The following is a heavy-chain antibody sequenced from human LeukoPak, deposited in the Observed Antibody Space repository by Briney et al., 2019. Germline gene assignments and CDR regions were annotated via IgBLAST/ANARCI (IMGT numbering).Heavy chain of an antibody. V-gene: IGHV3-33*01. Sequence: GGSLRLSCAAPGFTFNEFGVHWVRQAPGQGLEWVALIWYDGSNKYYADSVKGRFTISRDNSKNTVYLQMNSLRVEDTAIYYCARDRPTGSYYSIDYWGQGTLATVSS. J-gene: IGHJ4*02. CDR3: ARDRPTGSYYSIDY. CDR1: GFTFNEFG. D-gene: IGHD1-26*01. CDR2: IWYDGSNK.